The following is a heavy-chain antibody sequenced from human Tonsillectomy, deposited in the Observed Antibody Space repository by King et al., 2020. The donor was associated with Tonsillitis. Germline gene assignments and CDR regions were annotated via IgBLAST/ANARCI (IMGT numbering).Heavy chain of an antibody. CDR3: AKGNAAGGGYYYFDY. Sequence: VQRVESGGGWVQPGRSLRLSCAASGYTFDDYAMHWVRQAPRRGLACVSGISLDRGSIGYADSVKCRVTISRDNAKNSLYLQMNSLRAEDTALYYCAKGNAAGGGYYYFDYWGQGTLVTVSS. J-gene: IGHJ4*02. CDR1: GYTFDDYA. CDR2: ISLDRGSI. D-gene: IGHD2-21*01. V-gene: IGHV3-9*01.